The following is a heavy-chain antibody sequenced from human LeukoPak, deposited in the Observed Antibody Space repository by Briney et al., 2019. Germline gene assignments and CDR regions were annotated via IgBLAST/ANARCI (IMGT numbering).Heavy chain of an antibody. CDR1: GYTFTGYY. J-gene: IGHJ5*02. D-gene: IGHD3-22*01. CDR2: INPNSGGT. CDR3: ARDWYYYDSSGYYTPLDWFDP. Sequence: ASVKVSCKASGYTFTGYYMHWVRQAPGQGLEWMGWINPNSGGTNYAQKFQGRVTMTRDTSISTAYMELSRLRSDDTAVYYCARDWYYYDSSGYYTPLDWFDPWGQGTLVTVSS. V-gene: IGHV1-2*02.